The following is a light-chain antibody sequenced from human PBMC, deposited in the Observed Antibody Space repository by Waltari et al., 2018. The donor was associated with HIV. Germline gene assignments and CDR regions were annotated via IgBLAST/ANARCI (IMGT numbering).Light chain of an antibody. CDR3: QHYDSWSRT. CDR2: GAS. J-gene: IGKJ1*01. V-gene: IGKV3-15*01. CDR1: QNVGNN. Sequence: EVAVTQSPATLSVFPGERGTLSCTTSQNVGNNLAWYKKKSGQGPRLLIYGASTRATGVPGRFGGSGSGTEFNFTIASLQADDSAVYYCQHYDSWSRTFGQGTTIEIK.